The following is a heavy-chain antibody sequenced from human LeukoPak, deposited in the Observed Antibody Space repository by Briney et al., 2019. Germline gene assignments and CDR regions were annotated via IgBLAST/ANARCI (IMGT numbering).Heavy chain of an antibody. CDR3: ARVAAYTSTWSWFDP. CDR1: GYAFTGYY. CDR2: INPDTGGT. D-gene: IGHD6-13*01. Sequence: ASVKVSCKASGYAFTGYYLHWVRQAPGQGLEWVAYINPDTGGTNYAQKLQGRVTVTRDASISTAYMEMSRLTSDDTAIYYCARVAAYTSTWSWFDPWGQGTLVTVSS. V-gene: IGHV1-2*02. J-gene: IGHJ5*02.